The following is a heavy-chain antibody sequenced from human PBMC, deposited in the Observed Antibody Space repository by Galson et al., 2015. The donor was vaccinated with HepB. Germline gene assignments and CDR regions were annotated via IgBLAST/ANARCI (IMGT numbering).Heavy chain of an antibody. D-gene: IGHD3-10*01. CDR1: GYTFTGYY. CDR3: ARVNPELLWFGELLIGAFDI. V-gene: IGHV1-2*02. J-gene: IGHJ3*02. CDR2: INPNSGGT. Sequence: SVKVSCKASGYTFTGYYMHWVRQAPGQGLEWMGWINPNSGGTNYAQKFQGRVTMTRDTSISTAYMELSRLRSDDTAVYYCARVNPELLWFGELLIGAFDIWGQGTMVTVSS.